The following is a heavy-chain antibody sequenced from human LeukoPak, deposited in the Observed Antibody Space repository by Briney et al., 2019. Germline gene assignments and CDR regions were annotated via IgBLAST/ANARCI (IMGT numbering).Heavy chain of an antibody. CDR3: ASQSMATYYYYYMDV. V-gene: IGHV4-39*07. CDR1: GGSINSSSYY. J-gene: IGHJ6*03. Sequence: SETLSLTCTVSGGSINSSSYYWGWIRQPPGKGLGWIGSIYYSGSTYYNPSLKSRVTISVDTSKNQFSLKLSSVTAADTAVYYCASQSMATYYYYYMDVWGKGTTVTVSS. CDR2: IYYSGST. D-gene: IGHD2/OR15-2a*01.